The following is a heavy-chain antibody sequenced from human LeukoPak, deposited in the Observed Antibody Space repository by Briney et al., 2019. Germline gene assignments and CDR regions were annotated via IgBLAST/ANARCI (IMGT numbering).Heavy chain of an antibody. J-gene: IGHJ6*02. Sequence: SETLSLTCVVYGGSFSDYYWSWIRQPPGKGLEWIGEINHSGGTNYNPSLKSRVTISVETSKNQFSLKLTSVTAADTAVYYCLRGDIVVVSAETTYYHGMDVWGQGTTVTVSS. D-gene: IGHD2-2*01. CDR1: GGSFSDYY. CDR2: INHSGGT. CDR3: LRGDIVVVSAETTYYHGMDV. V-gene: IGHV4-34*01.